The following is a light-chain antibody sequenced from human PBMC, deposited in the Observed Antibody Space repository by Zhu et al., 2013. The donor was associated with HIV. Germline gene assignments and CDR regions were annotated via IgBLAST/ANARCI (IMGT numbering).Light chain of an antibody. CDR2: GAS. CDR1: QDVKTD. J-gene: IGKJ1*01. Sequence: QMTQSPSSLSASVGDRVTMTCRASQDVKTDFAWYQQKPGKAPKLLIYGASNLQSGVPSRFSGSGSGTEFTLTINNLQPDDFATYYCQQYKSYAWTFGQGTKVEVK. CDR3: QQYKSYAWT. V-gene: IGKV1-17*02.